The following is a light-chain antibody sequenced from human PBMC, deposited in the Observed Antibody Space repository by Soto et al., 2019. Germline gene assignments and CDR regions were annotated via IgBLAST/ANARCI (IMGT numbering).Light chain of an antibody. CDR3: CSYAGSSLWV. V-gene: IGLV2-11*01. CDR1: SSDVGGSNY. CDR2: DVT. Sequence: QSALTQPRSVSGSPGQAVTISCTGTSSDVGGSNYVSWYQQHPGKAPNLVIYDVTRRPSGVPDRFSGSKSGNTASLTISGLQAEDEADYYCCSYAGSSLWVFGGGTKVTVL. J-gene: IGLJ3*02.